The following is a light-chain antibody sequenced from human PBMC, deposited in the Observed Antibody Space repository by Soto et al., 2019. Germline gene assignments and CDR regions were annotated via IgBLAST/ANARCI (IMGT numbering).Light chain of an antibody. J-gene: IGKJ1*01. CDR2: RAS. V-gene: IGKV1-5*03. Sequence: DLQMTQSPSILSASVGDRVTITCRASQSISSWLAWYQQKPRKAPKLLIYRASNLENGVPSRFSGSGSGTEFSLTISSLQPDDFATYYCQQYDSYSRTFGQGTKVEIK. CDR1: QSISSW. CDR3: QQYDSYSRT.